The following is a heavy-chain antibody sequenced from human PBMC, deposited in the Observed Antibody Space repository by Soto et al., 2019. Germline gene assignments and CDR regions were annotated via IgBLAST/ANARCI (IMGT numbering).Heavy chain of an antibody. CDR3: ARLYSGYDLAGNDAFDI. CDR1: GGTFSSYA. Sequence: SVKVSCKASGGTFSSYAISWVRQAPGQGLEWMGGIIPIFGTANYAQKFQGRVTITTDASTSTAYMELSSLRSEDTAVYYCARLYSGYDLAGNDAFDIWGQGTMVTVS. CDR2: IIPIFGTA. V-gene: IGHV1-69*05. J-gene: IGHJ3*02. D-gene: IGHD5-12*01.